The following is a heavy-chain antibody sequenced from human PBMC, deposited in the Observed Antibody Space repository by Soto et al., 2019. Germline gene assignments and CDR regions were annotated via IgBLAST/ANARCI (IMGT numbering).Heavy chain of an antibody. V-gene: IGHV1-3*01. J-gene: IGHJ6*03. CDR1: GYTFTSYA. D-gene: IGHD2-15*01. Sequence: ASVKVSCKASGYTFTSYAMHWVRQAPGQRLEWMGWINAGNGNTKYSQKFQGRVTITRDTSASTAYMELSSLRSEDTAVYYCASVAATDNYYYYYMDVWGKGTTVTVSS. CDR3: ASVAATDNYYYYYMDV. CDR2: INAGNGNT.